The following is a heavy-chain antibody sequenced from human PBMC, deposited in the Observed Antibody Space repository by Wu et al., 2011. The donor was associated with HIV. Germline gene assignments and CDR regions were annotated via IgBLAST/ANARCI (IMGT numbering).Heavy chain of an antibody. CDR1: GGSFTSYT. Sequence: QVQLVQSGAEVKRPGSSVKVSCKASGGSFTSYTFSWVRQAPGQGLEWMGGIIPIFGTVNYAQKFQGRVTITADKSTSTAYMELSSLRSEDTAVYYCARGSTSRTYGTTPDYYYYYMDVWAKGPRSPSP. CDR3: ARGSTSRTYGTTPDYYYYYMDV. V-gene: IGHV1-69*14. D-gene: IGHD4-11*01. CDR2: IIPIFGTV. J-gene: IGHJ6*03.